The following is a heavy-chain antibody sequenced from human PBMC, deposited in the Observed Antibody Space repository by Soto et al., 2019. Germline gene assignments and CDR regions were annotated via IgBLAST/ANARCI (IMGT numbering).Heavy chain of an antibody. CDR1: GGSISSYY. J-gene: IGHJ4*02. D-gene: IGHD6-19*01. Sequence: PSETLSLTCTVSGGSISSYYWSWIRQPPGRGLEWIGYTHNSGNTDYNPSLKSRVTISLDASRNEFSLSLRSVTAADTAVYYCAKGGWYEDHWXQGTLVTVSS. V-gene: IGHV4-59*08. CDR3: AKGGWYEDH. CDR2: THNSGNT.